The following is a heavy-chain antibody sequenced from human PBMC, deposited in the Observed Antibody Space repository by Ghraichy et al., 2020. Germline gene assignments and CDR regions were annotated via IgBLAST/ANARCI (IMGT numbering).Heavy chain of an antibody. CDR2: ISSSSSTI. J-gene: IGHJ6*03. Sequence: GESLNISCVASGFTVSTYSMKWVRQAPGKGLEWVSYISSSSSTIYYADSVKGRFTISRDNAKNSLYVQMNNLRDEDTAVYYCARLYDRHYYYMDVWGKGTTVTVSS. D-gene: IGHD2-2*02. CDR1: GFTVSTYS. V-gene: IGHV3-48*02. CDR3: ARLYDRHYYYMDV.